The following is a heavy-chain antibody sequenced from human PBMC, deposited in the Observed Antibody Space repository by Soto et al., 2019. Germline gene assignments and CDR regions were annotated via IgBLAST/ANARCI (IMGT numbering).Heavy chain of an antibody. CDR1: GGSISSGGYY. D-gene: IGHD2-15*01. Sequence: TLSLTCTVSGGSISSGGYYWSWIRQHPGKGLEWIGYIYYSGSTYYNPSLKSRVTISVDTSKNQSSLKLSSVTAADTAVYYCAVGYCSGGSCYSRAIFDYWGQGTLVTVSS. CDR2: IYYSGST. J-gene: IGHJ4*02. V-gene: IGHV4-31*03. CDR3: AVGYCSGGSCYSRAIFDY.